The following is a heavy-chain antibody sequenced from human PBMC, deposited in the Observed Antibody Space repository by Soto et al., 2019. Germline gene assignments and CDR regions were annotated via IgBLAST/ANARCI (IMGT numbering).Heavy chain of an antibody. V-gene: IGHV3-15*07. Sequence: STAWMNWVRQAPGKGLEWVGRIKSKTDGGTTDYAAPVKGRFTISRDDLKNTPYLQINSLKTEDTAVYYCTTDPDYGDDDPTWYFDLWCRGTLVAVSS. CDR3: TTDPDYGDDDPTWYFDL. D-gene: IGHD4-17*01. CDR1: STAW. J-gene: IGHJ2*01. CDR2: IKSKTDGGTT.